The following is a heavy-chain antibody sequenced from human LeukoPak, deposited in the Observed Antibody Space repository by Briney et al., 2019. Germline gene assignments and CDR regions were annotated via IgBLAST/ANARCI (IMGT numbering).Heavy chain of an antibody. CDR2: ISAYNGNT. CDR1: GYTFTSYG. Sequence: EASVKVSCKASGYTFTSYGISWGRQAPGQGLEWMGWISAYNGNTNYAQKLQGRVTMTTATSTSTAYMELRSLRSDDTAVYYCARYSSSWYSGWFDPWGQGTLVTVSS. CDR3: ARYSSSWYSGWFDP. D-gene: IGHD6-13*01. V-gene: IGHV1-18*01. J-gene: IGHJ5*02.